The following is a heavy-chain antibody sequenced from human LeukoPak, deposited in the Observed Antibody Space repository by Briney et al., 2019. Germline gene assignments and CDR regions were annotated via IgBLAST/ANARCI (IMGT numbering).Heavy chain of an antibody. V-gene: IGHV3-20*04. J-gene: IGHJ6*03. CDR3: AREGGSYYSGYYYYMDV. CDR1: GFKFDDYE. D-gene: IGHD1-26*01. Sequence: GGSLTLSCAASGFKFDDYEMSWVRQVPGKGLEYVSGISRSGRATGYGDSVKGRFTISRDNAKHTLYLQMSSLRADDTAVYYCAREGGSYYSGYYYYMDVWGKGTTVTVSS. CDR2: ISRSGRAT.